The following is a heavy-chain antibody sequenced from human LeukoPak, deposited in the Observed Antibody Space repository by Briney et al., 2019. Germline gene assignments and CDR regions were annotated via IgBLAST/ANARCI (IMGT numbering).Heavy chain of an antibody. J-gene: IGHJ5*02. V-gene: IGHV1-46*01. CDR2: INPSGGST. Sequence: ASVKASCKASGYTFTSYYMHWVRQAPGQGLEWMGIINPSGGSTSYAQKFQGRVTMTRDTSTSTVYMELSSLRSEDTAVYYCARSLTLSSSWLNWFDPWGQGTLVTVSS. CDR3: ARSLTLSSSWLNWFDP. D-gene: IGHD6-13*01. CDR1: GYTFTSYY.